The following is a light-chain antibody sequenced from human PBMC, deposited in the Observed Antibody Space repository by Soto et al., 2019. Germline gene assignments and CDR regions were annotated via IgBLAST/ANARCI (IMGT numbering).Light chain of an antibody. V-gene: IGKV3-20*01. CDR1: QSVTRYY. J-gene: IGKJ2*01. Sequence: EIVLTQSPGTLSLSPGERATLSCRASQSVTRYYLAWYQQKPGQAPRILIYGASSRATGIPDRFSGSGSGTDFTLTITRLEPEDFAVYYCQQYGGSPLAFGQGTKLEIK. CDR3: QQYGGSPLA. CDR2: GAS.